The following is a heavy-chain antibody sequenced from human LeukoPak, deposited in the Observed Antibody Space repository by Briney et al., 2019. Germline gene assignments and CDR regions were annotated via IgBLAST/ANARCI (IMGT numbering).Heavy chain of an antibody. Sequence: SETLSLTCTVSGGSISSSSYYWGWIRQPPGKGPEWIGSIYASGSTYYNPSLKSRVTISVDTSKNQFSLKLSSVTAADTAVYYCARPGYSSGWYVYWGQGTLVTVSS. CDR3: ARPGYSSGWYVY. D-gene: IGHD6-19*01. CDR2: IYASGST. V-gene: IGHV4-39*01. CDR1: GGSISSSSYY. J-gene: IGHJ4*02.